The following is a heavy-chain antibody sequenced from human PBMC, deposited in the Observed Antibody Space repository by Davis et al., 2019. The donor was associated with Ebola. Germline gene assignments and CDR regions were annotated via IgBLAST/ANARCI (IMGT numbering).Heavy chain of an antibody. Sequence: PGGSLRLSCEASGFTFNNYWMRWVRQAPEKGLEWVASIKEDGSEKHYVDSVKGRFTISRDNAKDSLYLQMNSLRAEDTAVYYCARTYLFYYESGDSRLNWFDPWGQGSLVTVSS. CDR3: ARTYLFYYESGDSRLNWFDP. J-gene: IGHJ5*02. V-gene: IGHV3-7*03. CDR2: IKEDGSEK. CDR1: GFTFNNYW. D-gene: IGHD3-10*01.